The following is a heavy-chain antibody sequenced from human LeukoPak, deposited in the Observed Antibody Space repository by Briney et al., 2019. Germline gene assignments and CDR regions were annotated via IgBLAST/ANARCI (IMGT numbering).Heavy chain of an antibody. D-gene: IGHD6-19*01. CDR3: ARAAGGDSSGSYLLREVLGGGGFDY. J-gene: IGHJ4*02. Sequence: GGSLRLSCAASGFTFSGYWMSWVREAPGKGLEWVANIKQDGSGKDYVDSVKVRFTISRDNAKNSLYLQMNSLRAEDTAVYYCARAAGGDSSGSYLLREVLGGGGFDYWGQGTLVTVSS. V-gene: IGHV3-7*01. CDR2: IKQDGSGK. CDR1: GFTFSGYW.